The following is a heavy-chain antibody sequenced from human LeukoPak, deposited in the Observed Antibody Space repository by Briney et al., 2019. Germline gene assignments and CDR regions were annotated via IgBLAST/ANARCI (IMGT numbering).Heavy chain of an antibody. CDR1: GFTFSSYS. D-gene: IGHD3-22*01. CDR3: ARTSRADYDSSGYYLDYFDY. Sequence: GGSLRVSCAASGFTFSSYSMNWVRQAPGKGLEGVSSISSSSSYIYYADPVKGRLTNSSDNDKNSLYLQMTSLRAEDTAVYYCARTSRADYDSSGYYLDYFDYWGQGTLVTVSS. V-gene: IGHV3-21*01. CDR2: ISSSSSYI. J-gene: IGHJ4*02.